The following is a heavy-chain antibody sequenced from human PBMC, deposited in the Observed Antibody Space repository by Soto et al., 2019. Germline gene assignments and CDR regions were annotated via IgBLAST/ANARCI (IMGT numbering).Heavy chain of an antibody. J-gene: IGHJ5*02. CDR1: GFIVSSDI. D-gene: IGHD6-13*01. Sequence: EVQVVESGGGLIQPGGSLRLSCAVSGFIVSSDIMSWVRQAPGKGLEWVSIIHSTGDRTYYGDSVRGRFTISRDNSRNTVSLQMNSLRVEDTAVYYCATRAAWGQGPLVTVSS. V-gene: IGHV3-53*01. CDR2: IHSTGDRT. CDR3: ATRAA.